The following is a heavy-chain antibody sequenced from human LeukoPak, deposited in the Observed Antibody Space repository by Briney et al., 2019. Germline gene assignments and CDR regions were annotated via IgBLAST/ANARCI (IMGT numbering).Heavy chain of an antibody. V-gene: IGHV1-2*02. CDR2: INPNSGGT. CDR1: GYTFTDYY. J-gene: IGHJ4*02. CDR3: ARVLARYGNLDY. D-gene: IGHD1-14*01. Sequence: ASVKVSCKASGYTFTDYYIHWVRQAPGQGLEWMGWINPNSGGTNYTQKFQGRVTMTRDTSISTAYLELNRLTSDDTAVYYCARVLARYGNLDYWGQGTPVTVSP.